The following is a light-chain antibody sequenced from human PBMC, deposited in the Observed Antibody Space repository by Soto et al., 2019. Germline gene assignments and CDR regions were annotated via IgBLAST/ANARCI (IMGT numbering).Light chain of an antibody. V-gene: IGKV1-12*01. Sequence: DIQMTQSPSSVSASVGDRVTITCRASQGISNWLAWYQQQPGKAPKILIYAASSLQSGVPSRFSGGGSGTHFTLIISSLQPEDFATYYCQQTNTFLPLTFGGGTKVEIK. CDR3: QQTNTFLPLT. CDR1: QGISNW. J-gene: IGKJ4*01. CDR2: AAS.